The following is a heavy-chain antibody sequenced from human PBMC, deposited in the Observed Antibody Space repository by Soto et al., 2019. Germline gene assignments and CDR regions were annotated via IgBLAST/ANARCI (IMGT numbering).Heavy chain of an antibody. Sequence: SVKVSCKASGRTFSSYAISWVRQAPGQGLEWMGGIIPIFGTANYAQKFQGRVTITADESTSTAYMELSSLRSEDTAVYYCARSRMIAARRPNDAFDIWGQGTMVTVSS. V-gene: IGHV1-69*13. D-gene: IGHD6-6*01. CDR2: IIPIFGTA. CDR1: GRTFSSYA. J-gene: IGHJ3*02. CDR3: ARSRMIAARRPNDAFDI.